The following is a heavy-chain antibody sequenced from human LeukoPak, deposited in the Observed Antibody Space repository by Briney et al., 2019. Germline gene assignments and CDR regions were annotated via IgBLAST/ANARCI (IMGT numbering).Heavy chain of an antibody. CDR1: GFTFSSYW. CDR3: ARDQDDYGGNSPLGY. Sequence: PGGSLRLSCAASGFTFSSYWMHWVRQAPGKGLVWVSRINTDGSRTTYADSVKGRFTISRDNAKNTLYLQMNALGAEDTAMYYCARDQDDYGGNSPLGYWGQGTLVTVSS. D-gene: IGHD4-23*01. CDR2: INTDGSRT. J-gene: IGHJ4*02. V-gene: IGHV3-74*01.